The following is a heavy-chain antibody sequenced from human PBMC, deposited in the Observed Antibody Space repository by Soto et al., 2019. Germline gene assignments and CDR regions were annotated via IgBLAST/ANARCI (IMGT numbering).Heavy chain of an antibody. J-gene: IGHJ5*02. V-gene: IGHV4-59*01. CDR1: GPSISSYY. CDR2: IYYSGST. Sequence: SETLSLTCTVSGPSISSYYWSWIRQPPGKGLEWIGYIYYSGSTNYNPSLKSRVTISVDTSKNQFSLKLSSVTAADTAVYYCARTGDYDILTGYLYNWFDPWGQGTLVTVS. CDR3: ARTGDYDILTGYLYNWFDP. D-gene: IGHD3-9*01.